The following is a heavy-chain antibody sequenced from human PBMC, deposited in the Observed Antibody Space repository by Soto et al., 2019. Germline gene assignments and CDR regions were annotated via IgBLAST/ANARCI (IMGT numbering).Heavy chain of an antibody. CDR3: XKGEYQLLTYYYYGMDV. V-gene: IGHV3-23*01. CDR2: ISGSGGST. J-gene: IGHJ6*02. Sequence: PGGSLRLSCAASGFTFSSYAMSWVRQAPGKGLEWVSAISGSGGSTYYADSVKGRFTISRDNSKNTLYLQMNSLRAEDTAVYYCXKGEYQLLTYYYYGMDVWGQGTTVTVSS. D-gene: IGHD2-2*01. CDR1: GFTFSSYA.